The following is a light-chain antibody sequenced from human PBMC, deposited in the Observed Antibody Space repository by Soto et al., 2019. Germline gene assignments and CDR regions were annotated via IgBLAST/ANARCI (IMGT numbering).Light chain of an antibody. CDR3: QLHSAWPLFT. CDR1: QSVGSY. Sequence: EIELTQSPATLSLSPGERASISCRASQSVGSYFAWYQQKPGQAPRLLIYDASKRDTGIPARFSGSGSGTEFTLTISSLEPEDFAIYYCQLHSAWPLFTFGPGTRVDVK. J-gene: IGKJ3*01. V-gene: IGKV3-11*01. CDR2: DAS.